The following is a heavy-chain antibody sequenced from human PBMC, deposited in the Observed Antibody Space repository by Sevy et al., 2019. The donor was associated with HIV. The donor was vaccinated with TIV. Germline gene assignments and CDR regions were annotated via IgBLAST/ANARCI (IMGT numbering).Heavy chain of an antibody. J-gene: IGHJ6*03. V-gene: IGHV3-23*01. CDR2: ISGSGTRT. D-gene: IGHD3-22*01. Sequence: GGSLRLSCAVSGFSFDSYGMTWVRQAPGKGLEWVSAISGSGTRTYYADSVKGRFIISRDNSKNTLDLQMNSLRAEDTAIYYCAKGGGGHYDPDEIAYYFYYYNMDVWSKGTTVTVSS. CDR3: AKGGGGHYDPDEIAYYFYYYNMDV. CDR1: GFSFDSYG.